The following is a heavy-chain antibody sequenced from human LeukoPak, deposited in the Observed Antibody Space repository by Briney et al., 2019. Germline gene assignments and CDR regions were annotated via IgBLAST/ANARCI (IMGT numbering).Heavy chain of an antibody. CDR1: GFTFDDYA. V-gene: IGHV3-9*03. Sequence: GRSLRLSCAASGFTFDDYALHWVRQAPGKGREWVSVLSWNSRGIAYADSVKRRFTISRDNIKNSLYLQKNSLRPEDMGLYYCVKDKRQGIRGYETYLDYWGQGTLVSVSS. J-gene: IGHJ4*02. D-gene: IGHD5-12*01. CDR3: VKDKRQGIRGYETYLDY. CDR2: LSWNSRGI.